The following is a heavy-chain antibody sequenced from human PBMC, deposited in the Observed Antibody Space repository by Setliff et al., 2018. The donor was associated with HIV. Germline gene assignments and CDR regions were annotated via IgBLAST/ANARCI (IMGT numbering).Heavy chain of an antibody. J-gene: IGHJ4*02. D-gene: IGHD4-17*01. CDR1: GGSFSNYY. CDR2: LSPSGTT. Sequence: SETLSLTCTVYGGSFSNYYTNWIRQPPGKGLEWIGELSPSGTTRSNPSLQSRVTISLDTSNNQFSLKLTSVTAADTAMYYCASFFVNTVTNQDYWGQGTPVNVFS. CDR3: ASFFVNTVTNQDY. V-gene: IGHV4-34*01.